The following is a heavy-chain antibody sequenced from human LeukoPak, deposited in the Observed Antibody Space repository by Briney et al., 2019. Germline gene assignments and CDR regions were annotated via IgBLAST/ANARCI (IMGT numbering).Heavy chain of an antibody. V-gene: IGHV1-69*13. Sequence: SVKVSCKASGGTYSSYAISWVRQAPGQGLEWMGGIIPIFGTANYAQKFQGRVTITADESTSTAYMELSSLRSEDTAVYYCASGSVVVAATYYYYYMDVWGKGTTVTISS. D-gene: IGHD2-15*01. J-gene: IGHJ6*03. CDR1: GGTYSSYA. CDR2: IIPIFGTA. CDR3: ASGSVVVAATYYYYYMDV.